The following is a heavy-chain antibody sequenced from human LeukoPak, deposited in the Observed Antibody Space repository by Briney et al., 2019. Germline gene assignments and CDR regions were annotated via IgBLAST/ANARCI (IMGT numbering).Heavy chain of an antibody. CDR3: ARGPIRNYYDSSGYYYANWFDP. D-gene: IGHD3-22*01. V-gene: IGHV3-21*01. J-gene: IGHJ5*02. Sequence: PGGSLRLSCAASGFAFGDFSINWVRQAPGKGLEWVSAISSTGTYMYYADSVKGRFTISRDNAKNTLYLQMNSLRAEDTAVYYCARGPIRNYYDSSGYYYANWFDPWGQGTLVTVSS. CDR1: GFAFGDFS. CDR2: ISSTGTYM.